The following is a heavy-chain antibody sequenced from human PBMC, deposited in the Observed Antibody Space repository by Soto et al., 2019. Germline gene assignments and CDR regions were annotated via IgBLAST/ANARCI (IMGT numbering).Heavy chain of an antibody. V-gene: IGHV3-23*01. J-gene: IGHJ3*02. CDR3: AKATAGTIGAFDI. CDR2: IRGSGGNT. D-gene: IGHD6-13*01. CDR1: GFTFSSYA. Sequence: GGSLRLSCAASGFTFSSYAMSWVRQAPGKGLEWVSAIRGSGGNTYYADSGKGRFTISRDKAKNTLYLQMNSRRAEDKAVYYCAKATAGTIGAFDIWGQGTMVTVSS.